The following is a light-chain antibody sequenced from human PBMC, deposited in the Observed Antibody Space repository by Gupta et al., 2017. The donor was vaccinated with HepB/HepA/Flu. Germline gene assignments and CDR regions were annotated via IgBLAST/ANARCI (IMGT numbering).Light chain of an antibody. J-gene: IGKJ5*01. CDR1: QSVSSY. Sequence: EIVLTQSPATLSLSPGERATLSCRASQSVSSYLAWYQQKPGQAPRLLIYDASNRATGIPARFSSSGSGTDFTHTISSLEPEDFAVYYCQQRSNCPITFGQGTRLEIK. CDR3: QQRSNCPIT. V-gene: IGKV3-11*01. CDR2: DAS.